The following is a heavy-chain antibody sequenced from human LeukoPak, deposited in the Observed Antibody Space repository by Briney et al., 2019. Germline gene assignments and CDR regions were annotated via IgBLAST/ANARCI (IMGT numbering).Heavy chain of an antibody. Sequence: ASETLSLTCTVSGDSISSSSYYWGWIRQPPGKGLEWIGSIYYSGSTNYNPSLKSRVTISVDMSKNQFPLKLSSVTAADTAVYYCARAVNPRYCSGGSCYSVTHYYYYMDVWGKGTTVTVSS. J-gene: IGHJ6*03. CDR2: IYYSGST. V-gene: IGHV4-39*06. CDR1: GDSISSSSYY. CDR3: ARAVNPRYCSGGSCYSVTHYYYYMDV. D-gene: IGHD2-15*01.